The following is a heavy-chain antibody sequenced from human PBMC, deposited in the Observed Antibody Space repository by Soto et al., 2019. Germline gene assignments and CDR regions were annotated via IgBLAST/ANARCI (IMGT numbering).Heavy chain of an antibody. D-gene: IGHD1-26*01. Sequence: ASVKVSCKASGYTFTSYGISWVRQAPGQGLEWMGWISAYNGNTNYTQKLQGRVTMTTDTSTSTAYMELRSLRSDDTAAYYCARLSLVGAYNWFDPWGQGTLVTVSS. CDR3: ARLSLVGAYNWFDP. V-gene: IGHV1-18*01. CDR1: GYTFTSYG. J-gene: IGHJ5*02. CDR2: ISAYNGNT.